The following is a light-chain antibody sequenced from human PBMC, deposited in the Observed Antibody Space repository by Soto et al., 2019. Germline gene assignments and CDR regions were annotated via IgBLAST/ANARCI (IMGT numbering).Light chain of an antibody. J-gene: IGKJ1*01. CDR3: MQARQTPRT. Sequence: DIVMTQSPLSLPVTPGEPVSISCRSSQSLLHPYGYFDLDWFLQKPGQSPQVLIYLGSNRASGVPDRFSGSGSGTDITLKISRVEAEDVGLYYCMQARQTPRTFVQGTRVAIK. CDR1: QSLLHPYGYFD. CDR2: LGS. V-gene: IGKV2-28*01.